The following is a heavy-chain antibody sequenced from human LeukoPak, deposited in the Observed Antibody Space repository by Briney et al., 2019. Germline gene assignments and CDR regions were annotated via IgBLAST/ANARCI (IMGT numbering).Heavy chain of an antibody. V-gene: IGHV3-21*01. J-gene: IGHJ3*01. Sequence: PGGSLRLSCAASGFTFNSYTMNWVRQAPGKGLEWVSSITGGSDYIYYADSVKGRFTISRDNAKNSLYLQMNSLSAEDTAVYYCARDPGGSSGSWGQGTMVTVSS. CDR3: ARDPGGSSGS. CDR1: GFTFNSYT. D-gene: IGHD6-19*01. CDR2: ITGGSDYI.